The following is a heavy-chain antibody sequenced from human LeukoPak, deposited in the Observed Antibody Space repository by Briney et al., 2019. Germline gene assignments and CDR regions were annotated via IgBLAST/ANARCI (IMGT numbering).Heavy chain of an antibody. J-gene: IGHJ4*02. CDR2: IYYSGST. D-gene: IGHD5-18*01. CDR1: GGSISSSSYY. V-gene: IGHV4-39*01. Sequence: SETLSLTCTVSGGSISSSSYYWGWIRQPPGKGLEWIGSIYYSGSTYYNPSLKSRVTISVDTSKNQFSLKLSSVTAADTAVYYCASQPIRCGYSYGSFDYWGQGTLVTVSS. CDR3: ASQPIRCGYSYGSFDY.